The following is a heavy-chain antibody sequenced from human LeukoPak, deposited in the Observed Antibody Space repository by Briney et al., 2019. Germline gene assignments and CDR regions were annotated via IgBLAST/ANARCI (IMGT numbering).Heavy chain of an antibody. D-gene: IGHD2-15*01. CDR3: AKDGFYCSGGNCCSNV. J-gene: IGHJ4*02. Sequence: PGGSLRLSCAASGFAFNSYGMKWVRQAPGKGLEWVSGISGSGGSTYYADSVKGRFTISRDNSKNTLFLQMKSLRAEDTAVYYCAKDGFYCSGGNCCSNVWGQGTLVTVSA. V-gene: IGHV3-23*01. CDR1: GFAFNSYG. CDR2: ISGSGGST.